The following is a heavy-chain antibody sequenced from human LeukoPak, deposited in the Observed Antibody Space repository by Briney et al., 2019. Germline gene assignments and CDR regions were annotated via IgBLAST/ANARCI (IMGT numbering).Heavy chain of an antibody. V-gene: IGHV1-2*02. J-gene: IGHJ6*02. Sequence: ASVKVSCEASGYTFTGYYMHWVRQAPGQGLEWMGWINPNSGGTNYAQKFQGRVTMTRDTSISTAYMELSRLRSDDTAVYYCAPHRPPHYYDSSGAGGGMDVWGQGTTVTVSS. D-gene: IGHD3-22*01. CDR2: INPNSGGT. CDR3: APHRPPHYYDSSGAGGGMDV. CDR1: GYTFTGYY.